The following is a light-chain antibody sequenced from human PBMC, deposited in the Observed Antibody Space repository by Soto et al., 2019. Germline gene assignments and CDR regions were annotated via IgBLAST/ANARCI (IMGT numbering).Light chain of an antibody. CDR1: QSLLHSNGYNC. CDR3: MQALQTPWT. V-gene: IGKV2-28*01. Sequence: DIVMTQSPLSLPVTPGESASISCRSSQSLLHSNGYNCLDWYLQKPGQSPQLLIYLGSNRAPGVPDRLSGSGSGTDFTLKISRVEAGDGGVYYCMQALQTPWTFGQGTKVEI. CDR2: LGS. J-gene: IGKJ1*01.